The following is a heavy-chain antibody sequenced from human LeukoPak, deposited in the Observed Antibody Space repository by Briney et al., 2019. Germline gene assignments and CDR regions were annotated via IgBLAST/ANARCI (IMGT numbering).Heavy chain of an antibody. D-gene: IGHD3-3*01. Sequence: GGSLRLSCAASGFTVSSNYMSWVRQAPGKGLEWVSVIYSGGSTYYADSVTGRFTISRDNSKNTLYLQMNSLRAEDTAVYYCTRDNFGSYDFWGQGTRVTVSS. CDR1: GFTVSSNY. CDR2: IYSGGST. CDR3: TRDNFGSYDF. J-gene: IGHJ4*02. V-gene: IGHV3-53*01.